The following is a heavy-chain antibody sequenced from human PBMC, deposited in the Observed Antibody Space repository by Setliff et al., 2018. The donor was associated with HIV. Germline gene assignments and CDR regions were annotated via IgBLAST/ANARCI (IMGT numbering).Heavy chain of an antibody. Sequence: SETLSLTCAFNGGSFSGYYWMWIRQSPGEGLEWIGEINHSGNTNYNPSLKSRVTMSGDTSKNQFSLNLTSVTAADTAVYFCARGLGRGSGTNYNPPGYWGPGTLVTVSS. V-gene: IGHV4-34*01. D-gene: IGHD3-10*01. CDR1: GGSFSGYY. J-gene: IGHJ4*02. CDR2: INHSGNT. CDR3: ARGLGRGSGTNYNPPGY.